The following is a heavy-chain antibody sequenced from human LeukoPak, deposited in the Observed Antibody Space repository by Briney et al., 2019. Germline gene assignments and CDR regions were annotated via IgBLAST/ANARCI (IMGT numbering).Heavy chain of an antibody. CDR1: GSGFTVYH. CDR2: ISPDSGDT. CDR3: AALGCRMHVRFDP. J-gene: IGHJ5*02. Sequence: ASVKLSRTASGSGFTVYHVRWVWQAPGQGLEWIGRISPDSGDTIYAQKFQGRVTMTRDTSISTAYMDLSRLTSDDTAVYYCAALGCRMHVRFDPWGQGTPVTVSS. D-gene: IGHD2-8*01. V-gene: IGHV1-2*02.